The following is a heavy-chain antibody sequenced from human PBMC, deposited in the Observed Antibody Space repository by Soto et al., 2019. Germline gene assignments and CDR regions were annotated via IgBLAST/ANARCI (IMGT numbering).Heavy chain of an antibody. CDR3: ARHVYSSSWYGTLYMDV. J-gene: IGHJ6*03. CDR1: GYSFTSYW. V-gene: IGHV5-51*01. CDR2: IYPGDSDT. Sequence: SLKISCKGSGYSFTSYWIGWVRQMPGKGLEWMGIIYPGDSDTRYSPSFQGQVTISADKSIGTAYLQWSSLKASDTAMYYCARHVYSSSWYGTLYMDVWGKGTTVTVSS. D-gene: IGHD6-13*01.